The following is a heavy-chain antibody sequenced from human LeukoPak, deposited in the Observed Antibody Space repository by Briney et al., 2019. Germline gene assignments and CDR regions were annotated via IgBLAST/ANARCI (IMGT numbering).Heavy chain of an antibody. CDR1: GYTFSSYY. Sequence: ASVKVSCKASGYTFSSYYMHWVRQAPGQGLEWMGIISPSADYTRYAQKLRGRVSMTLDTSTSTVYMELNSLESEDTAMYYCARDNSGWSVDYWGQGTLVTVTS. J-gene: IGHJ4*02. CDR3: ARDNSGWSVDY. D-gene: IGHD6-19*01. CDR2: ISPSADYT. V-gene: IGHV1-46*04.